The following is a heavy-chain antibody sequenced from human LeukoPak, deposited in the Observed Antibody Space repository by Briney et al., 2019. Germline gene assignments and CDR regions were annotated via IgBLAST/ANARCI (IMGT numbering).Heavy chain of an antibody. D-gene: IGHD2-15*01. V-gene: IGHV3-21*01. J-gene: IGHJ6*02. CDR2: ISSSSYI. CDR3: ARDLVHCSGGSCYGMDV. Sequence: PGGSLRLSCAASGFTFSSYSMNWVRQAPGKGLEWVSSISSSSYIYYADSVKGRFTISRDNAKNSLYLQMNSLRAEDTAVYYCARDLVHCSGGSCYGMDVWGQGTTVTVSS. CDR1: GFTFSSYS.